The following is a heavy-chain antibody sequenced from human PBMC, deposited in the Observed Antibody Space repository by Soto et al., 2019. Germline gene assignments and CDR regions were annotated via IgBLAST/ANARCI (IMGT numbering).Heavy chain of an antibody. CDR1: GFTFNSYA. Sequence: HPGGSLRLSSAASGFTFNSYAMSWVRQAPGKGLEWVSAISGSGGSTYYADSVKGRFTISRDNAKNSLYLQMNSLRAEDTAVYYCASGSDFWSGQDYWGQGTLVTVSS. CDR2: ISGSGGST. J-gene: IGHJ4*02. CDR3: ASGSDFWSGQDY. D-gene: IGHD3-3*01. V-gene: IGHV3-23*01.